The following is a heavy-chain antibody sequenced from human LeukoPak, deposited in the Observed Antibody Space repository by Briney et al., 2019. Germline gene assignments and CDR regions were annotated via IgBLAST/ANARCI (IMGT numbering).Heavy chain of an antibody. CDR3: ARLYDSFRAFDI. CDR2: IYYSGST. D-gene: IGHD2-8*01. Sequence: SETLSLTCSVSGGSISSGSYYWSWIRQHPGKGLEWIGYIYYSGSTYYNPSLKSRVTISVDTSKNQFSLKLSSVTAADTAVYYCARLYDSFRAFDIWGQGTIITVSS. V-gene: IGHV4-31*03. J-gene: IGHJ3*02. CDR1: GGSISSGSYY.